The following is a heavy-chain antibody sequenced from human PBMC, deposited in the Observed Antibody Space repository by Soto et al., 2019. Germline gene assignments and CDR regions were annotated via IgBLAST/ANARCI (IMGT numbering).Heavy chain of an antibody. J-gene: IGHJ6*02. D-gene: IGHD3-3*01. Sequence: GSLRLSCAASGFTFSGYAMHWVRQAPGKGLEWVAVISHDGYNENYADSVKGRFTISRDDSKNTLYLQMNGLRAEDTAVYYCVRDMRGVTIYGVIEYYYYGLDVWGQGTTVTVSS. V-gene: IGHV3-30-3*01. CDR2: ISHDGYNE. CDR3: VRDMRGVTIYGVIEYYYYGLDV. CDR1: GFTFSGYA.